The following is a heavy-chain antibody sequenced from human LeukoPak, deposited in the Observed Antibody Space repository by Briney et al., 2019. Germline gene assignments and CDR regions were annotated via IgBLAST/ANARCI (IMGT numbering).Heavy chain of an antibody. CDR1: GFAFSTYG. J-gene: IGHJ5*02. V-gene: IGHV3-33*01. Sequence: PGRSLRLSCAASGFAFSTYGMHWVRQAPGKGLEWVAVIWYDETTKYYADSVKGRFTISRDNSKNTLYLQMRSLRAEDTAVYYCARGLYDNNDYPNWFPPWGQGTLVTVSS. D-gene: IGHD3-22*01. CDR3: ARGLYDNNDYPNWFPP. CDR2: IWYDETTK.